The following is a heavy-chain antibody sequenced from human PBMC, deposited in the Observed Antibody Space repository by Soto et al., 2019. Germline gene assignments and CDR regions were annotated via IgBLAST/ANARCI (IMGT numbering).Heavy chain of an antibody. CDR3: ARGSAAHYNSGTLLD. J-gene: IGHJ4*02. CDR2: INHSGGT. Sequence: LSLTCAVYGGSFSAYYWSWIRQPPGKGLEWIGEINHSGGTSYNPSLKSRVTISVDTSKSQFSLKLTSVTAEDTAVYYCARGSAAHYNSGTLLDWGQGTLVTVSS. V-gene: IGHV4-34*01. D-gene: IGHD3-10*01. CDR1: GGSFSAYY.